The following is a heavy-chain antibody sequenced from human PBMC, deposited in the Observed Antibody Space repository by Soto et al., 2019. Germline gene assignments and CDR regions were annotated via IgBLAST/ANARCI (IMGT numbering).Heavy chain of an antibody. V-gene: IGHV3-30*03. D-gene: IGHD2-2*01. CDR2: ISNDGVNK. J-gene: IGHJ4*02. CDR3: ARDQRDIVLVPAAMDLAPGDY. Sequence: GGSLRLSCAASGFTFSHYGMYWVRHAPGTGLEWVAAISNDGVNKYYADSVKGRFTISRDNSKNTLYLQMNSLRAEDTAVYYCARDQRDIVLVPAAMDLAPGDYWGQGTLVTVSS. CDR1: GFTFSHYG.